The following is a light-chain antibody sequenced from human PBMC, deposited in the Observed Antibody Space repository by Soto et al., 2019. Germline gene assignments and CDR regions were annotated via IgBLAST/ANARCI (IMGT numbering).Light chain of an antibody. J-gene: IGKJ2*01. Sequence: DLQMTQSPSSLSVSVGDRVTITCQASQDISDFLNWYQQKPGKAPRLLISDVSALEPGVPSRFSGSGSETDFTLTINSLQPEDIATYYCQQFHNVPHTFGQGTKLEI. CDR2: DVS. CDR3: QQFHNVPHT. V-gene: IGKV1-33*01. CDR1: QDISDF.